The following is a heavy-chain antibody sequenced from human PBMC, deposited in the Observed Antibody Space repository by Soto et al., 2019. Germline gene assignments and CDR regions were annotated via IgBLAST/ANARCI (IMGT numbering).Heavy chain of an antibody. CDR3: ARGDIVVVPGPYYYYYMDV. CDR1: GGSISSYY. D-gene: IGHD2-2*01. CDR2: IYYSGST. J-gene: IGHJ6*03. Sequence: SETLSLTCTVSGGSISSYYWSWIRQPPGKGLEWIGYIYYSGSTNYNPSLKSRVTISVDTSKNQFSLKLSSVTAADTAVYYCARGDIVVVPGPYYYYYMDVWGKGTTVTVS. V-gene: IGHV4-59*01.